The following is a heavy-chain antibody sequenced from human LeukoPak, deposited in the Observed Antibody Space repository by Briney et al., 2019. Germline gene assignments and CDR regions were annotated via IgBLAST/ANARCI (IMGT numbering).Heavy chain of an antibody. V-gene: IGHV3-74*03. D-gene: IGHD3-10*02. CDR2: INTDGRVT. J-gene: IGHJ4*02. Sequence: GGSLRLSCTASGFTFTTYWMHWVPQAPGKGLVWVARINTDGRVTTYAESVKGRFTVSRDNAENTLYLEMNNLRPEDTAVYYCIRETHVGLHLEYWGQGTLATVTS. CDR1: GFTFTTYW. CDR3: IRETHVGLHLEY.